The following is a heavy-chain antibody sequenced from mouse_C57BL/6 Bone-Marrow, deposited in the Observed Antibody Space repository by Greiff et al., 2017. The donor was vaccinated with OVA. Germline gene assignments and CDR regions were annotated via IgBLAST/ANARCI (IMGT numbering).Heavy chain of an antibody. Sequence: EVQVVESGGGLVQPGDSLSLSCAASGFTFTNYYMSWVRQPPGKALEWLAFIRNKPNGSTTEYSASVKGRFTISRDNSQSILYLQMNALRAEDNATYYCARYKGRVAVDYFDYWGQGTALTVSS. J-gene: IGHJ2*01. CDR1: GFTFTNYY. D-gene: IGHD1-1*01. V-gene: IGHV7-3*01. CDR3: ARYKGRVAVDYFDY. CDR2: IRNKPNGSTT.